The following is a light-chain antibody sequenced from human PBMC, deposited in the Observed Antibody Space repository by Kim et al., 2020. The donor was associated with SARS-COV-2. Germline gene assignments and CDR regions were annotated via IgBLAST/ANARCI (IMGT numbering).Light chain of an antibody. CDR1: QSGSSSY. V-gene: IGKV3-20*01. CDR3: QQYGSSPPD. CDR2: GAS. Sequence: STGERATLSGRASQSGSSSYLAWYEQKPGQAPRLLIDGASSRATGIPDRFSGSGSGTDFTLTISRLEPEDFAVYYCQQYGSSPPDFGQGTRLEIK. J-gene: IGKJ5*01.